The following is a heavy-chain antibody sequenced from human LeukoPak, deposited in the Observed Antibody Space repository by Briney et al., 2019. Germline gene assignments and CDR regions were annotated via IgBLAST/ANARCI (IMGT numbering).Heavy chain of an antibody. J-gene: IGHJ4*02. CDR2: IRYDGSNK. CDR3: AKDWGIAAAGTRV. V-gene: IGHV3-30*02. Sequence: PGGSLRLSCAASGFTFSSYGMHWVRQAPGKGLEWVAFIRYDGSNKYYADSVKGRFTISRDNSKNTLYLQMNSLRAEDTAVYYCAKDWGIAAAGTRVWGQGTLVTVSS. D-gene: IGHD6-13*01. CDR1: GFTFSSYG.